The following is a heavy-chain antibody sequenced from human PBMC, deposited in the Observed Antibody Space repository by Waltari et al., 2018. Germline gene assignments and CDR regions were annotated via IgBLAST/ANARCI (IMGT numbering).Heavy chain of an antibody. D-gene: IGHD3-16*02. J-gene: IGHJ4*02. V-gene: IGHV1-69*05. Sequence: QVQLVQSGAEVKKPGSSVKVSCKASGGTFSSYAISWVRQAPGQGLEWMGGIIPIFGTANYAQKVQGRVTITTDESTSTAYMELSSLRSEDTAVYYCARRIMITFGGVIAQYYFDYWGQGTLVTVSS. CDR2: IIPIFGTA. CDR3: ARRIMITFGGVIAQYYFDY. CDR1: GGTFSSYA.